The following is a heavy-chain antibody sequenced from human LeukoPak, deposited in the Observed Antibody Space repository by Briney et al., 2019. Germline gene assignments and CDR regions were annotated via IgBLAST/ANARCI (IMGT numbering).Heavy chain of an antibody. CDR3: ARPRIRLGVAGPHFDY. V-gene: IGHV3-7*01. D-gene: IGHD6-19*01. CDR2: IKQDESEK. Sequence: GGSLRLSCAASGSTLSSYWMTGVRRAPGKGREWVANIKQDESEKHYVDSVKGRFTISRDNAKNSLYLQMNSLRAEDTAVYYCARPRIRLGVAGPHFDYWGQGTLVTVSS. CDR1: GSTLSSYW. J-gene: IGHJ4*02.